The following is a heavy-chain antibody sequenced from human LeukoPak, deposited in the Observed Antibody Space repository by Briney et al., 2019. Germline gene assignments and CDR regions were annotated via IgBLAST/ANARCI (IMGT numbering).Heavy chain of an antibody. CDR2: ISYDGSNK. Sequence: GRSLRLSCAASGFTFSSYAMHWVRQAPGKGLGWVAVISYDGSNKYYADSVKGRFTISRDNSKNTLYLQMNSLRAEDTAVYYCAEGTPLDYWGQGTLVTVSS. V-gene: IGHV3-30*01. D-gene: IGHD3-10*01. J-gene: IGHJ4*02. CDR3: AEGTPLDY. CDR1: GFTFSSYA.